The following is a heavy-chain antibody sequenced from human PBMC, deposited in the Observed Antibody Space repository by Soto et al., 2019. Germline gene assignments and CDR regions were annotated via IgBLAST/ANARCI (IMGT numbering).Heavy chain of an antibody. D-gene: IGHD4-17*01. CDR2: IRSKAYGGTT. V-gene: IGHV3-49*04. CDR1: GFTFGDYA. Sequence: SLRLSCTASGFTFGDYAMSWVRQAPGKGLEWVGFIRSKAYGGTTEYAASVKGRFTISRDDSKSIAYLQMNSLKTEDTAVYYCTSRDVDYGGNFDWFDPWGQGTLVTVSS. CDR3: TSRDVDYGGNFDWFDP. J-gene: IGHJ5*02.